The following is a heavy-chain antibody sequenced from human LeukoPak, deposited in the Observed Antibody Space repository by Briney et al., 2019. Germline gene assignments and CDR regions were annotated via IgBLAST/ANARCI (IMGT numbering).Heavy chain of an antibody. D-gene: IGHD2-2*01. CDR1: GGSISSSSYY. Sequence: SETLSLTCTVSGGSISSSSYYWGWIRQPPGKGLGGIGRIYYSGSTYYNPSLKSRVTISVDTSKNQFSLKLSSVTAADTAVYYCARRGYCSSTSCFWHFDYWGQGTLVTVSS. V-gene: IGHV4-39*01. CDR3: ARRGYCSSTSCFWHFDY. CDR2: IYYSGST. J-gene: IGHJ4*02.